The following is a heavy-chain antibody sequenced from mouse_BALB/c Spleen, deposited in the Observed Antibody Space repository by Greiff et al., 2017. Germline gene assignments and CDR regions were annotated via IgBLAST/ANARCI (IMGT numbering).Heavy chain of an antibody. CDR3: ARGGTFDY. V-gene: IGHV5-17*02. D-gene: IGHD3-3*01. J-gene: IGHJ2*01. CDR2: ISSGSSTI. CDR1: GFTFSSFG. Sequence: EVKLVESGGGLVQPGGSRKLSCAASGFTFSSFGMQWVRQAPEKGLEWVAYISSGSSTIYYADTVKGRFTISRDNPKNTLFLQMTSLRSEDTAMYYCARGGTFDYWGQGTTLTVSS.